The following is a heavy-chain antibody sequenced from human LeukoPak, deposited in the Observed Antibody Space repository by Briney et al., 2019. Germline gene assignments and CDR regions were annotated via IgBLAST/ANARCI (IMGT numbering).Heavy chain of an antibody. D-gene: IGHD6-6*01. Sequence: GASVKVSCKASGYTFTGYYMHWVRQAPGQGLEWMGWMNPNSGNTGYAQKFQGRVTITRNTSISTAYMELSSLRSEDTAVYYCARGMPYSSSWTDYYYMDVWGKGTTVTVSS. V-gene: IGHV1-8*03. CDR1: GYTFTGYY. CDR2: MNPNSGNT. CDR3: ARGMPYSSSWTDYYYMDV. J-gene: IGHJ6*03.